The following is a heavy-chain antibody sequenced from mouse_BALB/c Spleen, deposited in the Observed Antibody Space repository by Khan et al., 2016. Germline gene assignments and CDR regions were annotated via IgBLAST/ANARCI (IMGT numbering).Heavy chain of an antibody. CDR2: ISYSGST. Sequence: VQLQESGPALVKPSQSLSLTCTVTGYSITSDYVWNWIRQFPGNKLEWMGYISYSGSTSYNPSLKRRISNTRDTPKIDFFQQLNSVTTEDTATYICARREYDSYCYAMDYWGQGTSVTVSS. V-gene: IGHV3-2*02. CDR3: ARREYDSYCYAMDY. CDR1: GYSITSDYV. D-gene: IGHD2-10*02. J-gene: IGHJ4*01.